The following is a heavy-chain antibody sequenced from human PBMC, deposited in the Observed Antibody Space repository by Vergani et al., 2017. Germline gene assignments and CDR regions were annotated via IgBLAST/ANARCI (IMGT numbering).Heavy chain of an antibody. Sequence: QVQLVQSGAEVKKPGSSVKVSCKASGGTFSSYAISWVRQAPGQGLEWMGGIIPIFGTANYAQKFQGRVTITADKSTITAYMELSSLRSEDTAVYYCARGECDALYYYYYGMDVWGQGTTGTVSS. CDR3: ARGECDALYYYYYGMDV. CDR1: GGTFSSYA. J-gene: IGHJ6*02. V-gene: IGHV1-69*06. D-gene: IGHD2-21*02. CDR2: IIPIFGTA.